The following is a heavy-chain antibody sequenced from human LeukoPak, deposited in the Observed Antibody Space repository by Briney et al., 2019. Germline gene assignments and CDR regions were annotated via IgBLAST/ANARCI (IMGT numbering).Heavy chain of an antibody. CDR1: GFTVSSNY. Sequence: GGSLRLSCAASGFTVSSNYMSWVRHAPGKGLEWVSVIYSGGSTYYADSVKGRFTISRENSKNTLYLQMNSLRAEDKAVYYCAWYSSSQNTDYWGQGTLVTVSS. J-gene: IGHJ4*02. CDR3: AWYSSSQNTDY. D-gene: IGHD6-6*01. CDR2: IYSGGST. V-gene: IGHV3-53*01.